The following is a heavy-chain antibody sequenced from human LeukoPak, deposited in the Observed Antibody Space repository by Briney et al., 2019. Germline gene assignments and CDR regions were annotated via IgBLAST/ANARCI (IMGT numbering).Heavy chain of an antibody. Sequence: GGSLRLSCAASGFTFSSYSMNWVRQAPGKGLEWVSSISSSSSYIYYADSVKGRFTISRDNAKNSLYLQMNSLRAEDTAVYYCARPQFGYCGNLPFDYWGQGTLVTVSS. D-gene: IGHD2-21*01. J-gene: IGHJ4*02. V-gene: IGHV3-21*01. CDR3: ARPQFGYCGNLPFDY. CDR2: ISSSSSYI. CDR1: GFTFSSYS.